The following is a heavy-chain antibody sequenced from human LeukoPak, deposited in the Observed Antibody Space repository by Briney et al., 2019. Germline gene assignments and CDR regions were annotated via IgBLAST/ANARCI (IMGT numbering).Heavy chain of an antibody. CDR3: ARPISSGYYDAFDI. Sequence: TGGSLRLSCAASGFTFSNHGMHWVRQAPGKGLEWVAVISYDGSNKYYADSVKGRFTISRDNSKNTLYLQMNSLRAEDTAVYYCARPISSGYYDAFDIWGQGTMVTVSS. CDR1: GFTFSNHG. J-gene: IGHJ3*02. V-gene: IGHV3-30*19. CDR2: ISYDGSNK. D-gene: IGHD3-22*01.